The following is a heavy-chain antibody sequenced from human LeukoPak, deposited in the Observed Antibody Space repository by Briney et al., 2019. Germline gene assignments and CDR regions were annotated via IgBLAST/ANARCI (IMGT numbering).Heavy chain of an antibody. CDR3: ARDLTYSGRFDP. J-gene: IGHJ5*02. CDR2: ISGSGGST. Sequence: GGSLRLSCAASGFTFSSYTMSWVRQAPGKGLEWVSGISGSGGSTYYADSVKGRFTISRDNSKNTVYLQMNSLRAEDTAVYYCARDLTYSGRFDPWGQGTLVTVSS. D-gene: IGHD3-10*01. V-gene: IGHV3-23*01. CDR1: GFTFSSYT.